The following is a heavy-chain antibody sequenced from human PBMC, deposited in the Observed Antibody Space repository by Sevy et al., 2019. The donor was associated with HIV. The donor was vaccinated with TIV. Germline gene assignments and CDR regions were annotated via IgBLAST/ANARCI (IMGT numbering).Heavy chain of an antibody. J-gene: IGHJ3*02. CDR1: GGSISSYY. Sequence: SETLSLTCTVSGGSISSYYWSWIRQPPGKGLEWIGYIYYSGNTNYNPSLKSRVTISVDTSKNQFSLKLISVTAADTAVYYCASRGRYRSSSGHAFDNWGQGTMVTVSS. CDR2: IYYSGNT. D-gene: IGHD6-6*01. V-gene: IGHV4-59*01. CDR3: ASRGRYRSSSGHAFDN.